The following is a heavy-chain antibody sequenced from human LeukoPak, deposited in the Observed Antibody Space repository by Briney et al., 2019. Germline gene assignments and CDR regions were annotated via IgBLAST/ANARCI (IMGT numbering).Heavy chain of an antibody. J-gene: IGHJ4*02. D-gene: IGHD2-15*01. CDR1: GFAVSSYS. CDR3: AKDVYTTPNLFDN. V-gene: IGHV3-23*01. Sequence: PGGSLRLSCAAFGFAVSSYSMSWLRQAPGKGLDWVSGLSGSGTATYYPDSVKGRFTIFRDTSTNTLYLQMNSLRAEDTAVYYCAKDVYTTPNLFDNWGQGTLVTVSS. CDR2: LSGSGTAT.